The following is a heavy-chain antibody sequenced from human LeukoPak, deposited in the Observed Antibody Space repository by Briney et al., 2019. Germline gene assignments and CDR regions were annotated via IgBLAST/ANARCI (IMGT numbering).Heavy chain of an antibody. J-gene: IGHJ4*02. Sequence: GGSLRLSCAASGFTFNIYTIGWVRQAPGKRLEWVASISSSTYIYYADSVKGRFTISRDNAKNSLSLQMNSLRAEDTAVYYCARDRSPKCSGGSCYLDYWGQGTLVTVSS. V-gene: IGHV3-21*01. CDR1: GFTFNIYT. D-gene: IGHD2-15*01. CDR2: ISSSTYI. CDR3: ARDRSPKCSGGSCYLDY.